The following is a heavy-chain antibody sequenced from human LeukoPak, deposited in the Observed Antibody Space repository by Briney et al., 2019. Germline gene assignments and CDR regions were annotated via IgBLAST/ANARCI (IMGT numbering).Heavy chain of an antibody. CDR3: ARDLRALIWFGERGDV. V-gene: IGHV3-53*01. J-gene: IGHJ6*02. D-gene: IGHD3-10*01. Sequence: PGGSLRLSCAASGFTVSSNYMTWVRQAPGKGLEWVSVIYSGGSTYYADSVKGRFTISRDESKNTLYLQMNSLRAEDTAVYYCARDLRALIWFGERGDVWGQGTTVTVSS. CDR1: GFTVSSNY. CDR2: IYSGGST.